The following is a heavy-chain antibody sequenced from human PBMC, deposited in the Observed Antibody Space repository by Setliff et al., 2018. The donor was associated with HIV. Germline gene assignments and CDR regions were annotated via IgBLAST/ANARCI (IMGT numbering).Heavy chain of an antibody. D-gene: IGHD3-10*01. Sequence: SVKVSCKASRGTFSSYGFNWVRQAPGQGLEWMGGIIPMLGIANYAQKFQGRVTMTRDTSTSTVYMELSSLRSDDTAVYYCARDNIIWSKDYWGQGTLVTVS. J-gene: IGHJ4*02. CDR1: RGTFSSYG. CDR3: ARDNIIWSKDY. CDR2: IIPMLGIA. V-gene: IGHV1-69*10.